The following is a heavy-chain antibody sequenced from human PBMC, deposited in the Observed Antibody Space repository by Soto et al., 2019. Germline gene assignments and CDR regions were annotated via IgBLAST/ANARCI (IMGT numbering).Heavy chain of an antibody. Sequence: QVQLVQSGAEVKKPGSSVKVSCKASGGTFSSYAISWVRQAPGQGLEWMGGIIPIFGTANYAQKFQGRVTITADESTSTAYIERSSLRSEDTAVYYCARFSPRGTPSWYFDLWGRGTLVTVSS. D-gene: IGHD1-1*01. CDR2: IIPIFGTA. CDR1: GGTFSSYA. V-gene: IGHV1-69*01. J-gene: IGHJ2*01. CDR3: ARFSPRGTPSWYFDL.